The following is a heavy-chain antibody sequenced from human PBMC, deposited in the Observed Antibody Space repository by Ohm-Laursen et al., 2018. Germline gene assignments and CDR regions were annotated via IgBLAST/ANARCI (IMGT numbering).Heavy chain of an antibody. V-gene: IGHV3-9*01. CDR3: AKASRPYYDSSGYYYEFDY. J-gene: IGHJ4*02. CDR1: GSTFDDYA. Sequence: SQTLSCAASGSTFDDYAMHWVRQAPGKGLEWVSGINWNSGSIGYADSVKGRFTISRDNAKNSLYLQMNSLRAEDTALYFCAKASRPYYDSSGYYYEFDYWGQGALVTVSS. D-gene: IGHD3-22*01. CDR2: INWNSGSI.